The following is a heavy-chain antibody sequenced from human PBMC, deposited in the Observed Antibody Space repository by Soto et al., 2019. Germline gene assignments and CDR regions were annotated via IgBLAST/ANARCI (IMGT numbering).Heavy chain of an antibody. CDR1: GFTFSSCA. CDR3: AKDSVSGWYRCWYFNX. V-gene: IGHV3-23*01. Sequence: GGSLRLSCAASGFTFSSCAMSWVRQAPGKGLEWVSSISCSGGSTYYEDSVKVRFTISRDNSKNTLYLQMNSLRAEDTAVYYCAKDSVSGWYRCWYFNXWGRGTLFTVSX. J-gene: IGHJ2*01. D-gene: IGHD6-19*01. CDR2: ISCSGGST.